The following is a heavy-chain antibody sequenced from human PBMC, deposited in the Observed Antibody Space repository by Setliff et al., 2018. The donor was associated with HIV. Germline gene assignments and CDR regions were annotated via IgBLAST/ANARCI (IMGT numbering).Heavy chain of an antibody. D-gene: IGHD7-27*01. V-gene: IGHV4-59*12. Sequence: SETLSLTCTVSGGSISSYYWSWIRQPPGKGLEWLGHIYSSGSTNYNPSLKSRVTMSLDTSKNQFSLNVSSVTAADTAVYYCARGWGHDGFDFWGQGTMVTVSS. J-gene: IGHJ3*01. CDR3: ARGWGHDGFDF. CDR2: IYSSGST. CDR1: GGSISSYY.